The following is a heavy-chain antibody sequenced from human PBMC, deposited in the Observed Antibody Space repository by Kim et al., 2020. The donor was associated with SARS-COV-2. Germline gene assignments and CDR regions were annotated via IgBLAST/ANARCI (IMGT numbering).Heavy chain of an antibody. J-gene: IGHJ6*03. D-gene: IGHD3-10*01. Sequence: NKYDADSVKGRFTISRDNSKNTLYLQIRSVGAEDTAVYYWAGESGYYYMDVWGKGTTVTVSS. CDR3: AGESGYYYMDV. V-gene: IGHV3-30*15. CDR2: NK.